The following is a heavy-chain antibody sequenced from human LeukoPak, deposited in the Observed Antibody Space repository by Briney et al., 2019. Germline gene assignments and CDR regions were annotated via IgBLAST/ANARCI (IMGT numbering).Heavy chain of an antibody. D-gene: IGHD3-9*01. V-gene: IGHV3-74*03. CDR1: GFTFSDYW. CDR3: ARDFDRYYFDS. Sequence: GGSLRLSCAASGFTFSDYWMHWVRQAPGKGLVWVSRINSAGSSTTYADSVKGRFTISRDNAKNTLYLQMNSLRAEDTAVYYCARDFDRYYFDSWGQGTLVTVSS. CDR2: INSAGSST. J-gene: IGHJ4*02.